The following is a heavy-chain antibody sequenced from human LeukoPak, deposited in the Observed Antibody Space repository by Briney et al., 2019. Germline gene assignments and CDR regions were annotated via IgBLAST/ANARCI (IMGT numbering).Heavy chain of an antibody. V-gene: IGHV4-34*01. CDR2: INHSGST. CDR1: GGSFSGYY. J-gene: IGHJ6*03. D-gene: IGHD6-13*01. Sequence: SETLSLTCAVYGGSFSGYYWSWIRQPPGKGLEWIGAINHSGSTNYNPSLKSRVTISVDTSKNQFSLKLSSVTAADTAVYYCARAPIAAAYYYYMDVWGKGTTVTVSS. CDR3: ARAPIAAAYYYYMDV.